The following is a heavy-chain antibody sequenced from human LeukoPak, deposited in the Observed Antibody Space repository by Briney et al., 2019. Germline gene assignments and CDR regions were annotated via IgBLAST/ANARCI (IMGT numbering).Heavy chain of an antibody. CDR1: GFTFSSYW. V-gene: IGHV3-74*01. D-gene: IGHD6-19*01. J-gene: IGHJ5*02. CDR2: INSDGSST. CDR3: ASLGIAVAGTGRDP. Sequence: TGGSLRLSCAASGFTFSSYWMHWVRQAPGQGLVWVSRINSDGSSTSYADSVKGRFTISRDNAKNTLYLQMNSLRAEDTAVYYCASLGIAVAGTGRDPWGQGTLVTVSS.